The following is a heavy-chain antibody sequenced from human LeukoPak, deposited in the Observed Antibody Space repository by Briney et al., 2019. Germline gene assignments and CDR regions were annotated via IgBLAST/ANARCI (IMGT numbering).Heavy chain of an antibody. CDR2: INHSGST. J-gene: IGHJ3*02. V-gene: IGHV4-34*01. Sequence: PSETLSLTCAVFGGSFSDYYWSWIRQPPGKGLEWIGEINHSGSTNYNPSLKSRVTMSVDTSKNQFSLKLSSVTAADTAVYYCARQWGYIRSCCTFDIWGQGTMATVSS. CDR3: ARQWGYIRSCCTFDI. D-gene: IGHD6-13*01. CDR1: GGSFSDYY.